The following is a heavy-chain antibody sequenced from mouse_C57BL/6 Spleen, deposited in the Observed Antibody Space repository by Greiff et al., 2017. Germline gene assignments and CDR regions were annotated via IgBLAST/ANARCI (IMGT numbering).Heavy chain of an antibody. V-gene: IGHV1-53*01. CDR2: INPSYGGT. Sequence: VQLQQPGTELVKPGASVKLSCKASGYTFTSYWMHWVKQRPGQGLEWIGNINPSYGGTNYNEKFKSKATLTVDKSSSTAYMQLSSLTSEDSAVYYCAREGGLYYGNYFDYWGQGTTLTVSS. D-gene: IGHD2-1*01. J-gene: IGHJ2*01. CDR3: AREGGLYYGNYFDY. CDR1: GYTFTSYW.